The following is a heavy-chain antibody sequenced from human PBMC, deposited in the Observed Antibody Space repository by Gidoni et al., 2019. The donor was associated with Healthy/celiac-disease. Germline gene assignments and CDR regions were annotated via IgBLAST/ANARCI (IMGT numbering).Heavy chain of an antibody. Sequence: QVQLVQSGAEVKKPGSSVKVSCKASGGPFSRYAISWSRQAPGQGLEWMGGIIPIFGTANYAQKFQGRVTITADKSTSTAYMELSSLRSEDTAVYYCARGRPGIAVAGSWGQGTLVTVSS. J-gene: IGHJ4*02. CDR3: ARGRPGIAVAGS. CDR1: GGPFSRYA. V-gene: IGHV1-69*06. CDR2: IIPIFGTA. D-gene: IGHD6-19*01.